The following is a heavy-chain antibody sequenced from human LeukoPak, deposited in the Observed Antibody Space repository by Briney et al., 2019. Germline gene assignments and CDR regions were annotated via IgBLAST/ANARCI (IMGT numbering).Heavy chain of an antibody. J-gene: IGHJ4*02. D-gene: IGHD4-17*01. Sequence: GGSLRLSCAASGFTFSSYAMHWVRQAPGKGLEWVAVISYDGSNKYYADSVKGRFTISRDNSKNTLSLQMNSLRAEDTAVYYCARGIGDYGDYEVFDYWGQGTLVTVSS. CDR1: GFTFSSYA. CDR3: ARGIGDYGDYEVFDY. V-gene: IGHV3-30*04. CDR2: ISYDGSNK.